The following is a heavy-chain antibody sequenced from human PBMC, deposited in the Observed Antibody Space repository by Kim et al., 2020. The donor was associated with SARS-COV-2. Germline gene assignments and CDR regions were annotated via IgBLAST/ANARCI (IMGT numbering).Heavy chain of an antibody. J-gene: IGHJ4*02. CDR2: IYYSGSN. CDR1: GGSISSYY. Sequence: SETLSLTCTVSGGSISSYYWSWIRQPPGKGLEWIGYIYYSGSNNYNPSLKSRVTISLDTSKNQFSLKLSSVTAADTAVYYCARGGDCGGDCYSPLYYFDYWGQGTLVTVSS. CDR3: ARGGDCGGDCYSPLYYFDY. D-gene: IGHD2-21*02. V-gene: IGHV4-59*01.